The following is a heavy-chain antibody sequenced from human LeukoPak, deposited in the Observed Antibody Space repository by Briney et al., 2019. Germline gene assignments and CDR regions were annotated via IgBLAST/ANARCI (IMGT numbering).Heavy chain of an antibody. CDR3: ARAEGGNYRGGWFDP. Sequence: PGGSLRLSCAASGFTFSNFAMHWVRQAPGKGLEYVSAITNNGGGTNYANSVKGRFTISRDNSKNTLYLQMGSLRAEDMAVYYCARAEGGNYRGGWFDPWGQGTLVTVSS. CDR1: GFTFSNFA. V-gene: IGHV3-64*01. D-gene: IGHD4-23*01. J-gene: IGHJ5*02. CDR2: ITNNGGGT.